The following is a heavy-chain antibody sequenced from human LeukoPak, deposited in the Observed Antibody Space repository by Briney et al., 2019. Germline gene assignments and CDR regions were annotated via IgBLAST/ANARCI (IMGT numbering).Heavy chain of an antibody. D-gene: IGHD2-8*01. CDR1: GFTVSIYY. J-gene: IGHJ4*02. V-gene: IGHV3-53*01. CDR2: IYSGGST. CDR3: SRVLGYSTSNRCLLPFDY. Sequence: GGSLTLSCAVSGFTVSIYYKTWVRQAPGKGLECVSVIYSGGSTYYADSVKGRFTVSRDNSKNTLYLQMNSLRAGDPAMYYCSRVLGYSTSNRCLLPFDYWGGRALVTVSS.